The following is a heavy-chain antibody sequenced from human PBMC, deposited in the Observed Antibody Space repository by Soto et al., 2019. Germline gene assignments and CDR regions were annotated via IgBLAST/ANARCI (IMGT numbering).Heavy chain of an antibody. Sequence: PSDTLSLTCTVSGDSISSYYWSWIRQTPGKGLEWIGYFYYSGSTNYNPSLKSRVTISVDTSKSHFSLKLSSVTAADTAVYYWAGGTPKMAAFHYWGQGTRVTVS. CDR2: FYYSGST. D-gene: IGHD2-8*01. CDR1: GDSISSYY. J-gene: IGHJ4*02. V-gene: IGHV4-59*07. CDR3: AGGTPKMAAFHY.